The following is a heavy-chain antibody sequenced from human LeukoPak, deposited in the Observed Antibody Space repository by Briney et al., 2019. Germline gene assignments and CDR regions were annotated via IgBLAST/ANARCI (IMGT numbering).Heavy chain of an antibody. CDR3: ARVRSSRAFDY. CDR1: GGSISSINW. J-gene: IGHJ4*02. D-gene: IGHD1-26*01. Sequence: SETLSLTCAVSGGSISSINWWSWVRQPPGKGLEWIGEIYHSGSTNYNPSLKSRVTISVDKSKNQFSLKLSSVNAADTAVYYCARVRSSRAFDYWGQGTLVTVSS. CDR2: IYHSGST. V-gene: IGHV4-4*02.